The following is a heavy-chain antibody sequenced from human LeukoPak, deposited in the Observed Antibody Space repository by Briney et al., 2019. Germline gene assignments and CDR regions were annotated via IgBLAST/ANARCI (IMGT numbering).Heavy chain of an antibody. V-gene: IGHV3-21*01. D-gene: IGHD3-10*01. CDR2: ISSSSSYI. CDR1: GFTFSSYS. Sequence: GSLRLSRAASGFTFSSYSMNWVRQAPGKGLQWVSSISSSSSYIYYAYSVKGRFTISRDNAKNSLYLQMNSLRAEDTAVYYCARDLYGSGSYYFDYWGQGTLVTVSS. CDR3: ARDLYGSGSYYFDY. J-gene: IGHJ4*02.